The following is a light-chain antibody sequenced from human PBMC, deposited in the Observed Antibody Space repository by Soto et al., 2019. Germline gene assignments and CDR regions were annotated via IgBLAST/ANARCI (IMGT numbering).Light chain of an antibody. CDR2: DAS. CDR1: QDINIY. V-gene: IGKV1-33*01. J-gene: IGKJ5*01. CDR3: QQYDILPIT. Sequence: DIQMTQSPSTLSGSVGDRVTITCQATQDINIYLNWYQQKPGKAPNLLIYDASNLEIGVPSRFSGSGSGTHFTFTISSLQTEDIGTYYCQQYDILPITFGRGTRLEIK.